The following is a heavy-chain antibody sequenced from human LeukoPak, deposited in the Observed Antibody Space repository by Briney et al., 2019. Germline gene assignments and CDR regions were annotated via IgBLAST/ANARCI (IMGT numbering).Heavy chain of an antibody. CDR3: AREYYDNSGGEDAFDI. Sequence: PGGSLRLSCAASGFTFRSYWMHWVRQDPGKGLVWVSLMNGDGSSTSYADSVEGRFTISRDNSNNTLYLQMNSLRAEDTAMYYCAREYYDNSGGEDAFDIWGPGTMVTVSS. D-gene: IGHD3-22*01. CDR1: GFTFRSYW. CDR2: MNGDGSST. V-gene: IGHV3-74*01. J-gene: IGHJ3*02.